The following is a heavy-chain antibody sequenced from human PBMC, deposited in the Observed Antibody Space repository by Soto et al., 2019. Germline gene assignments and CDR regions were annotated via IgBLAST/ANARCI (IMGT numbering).Heavy chain of an antibody. Sequence: PGGSLRLSCAASGFTFSSYAMSWVRQAPGKGLEWVSAISGSVGITYYADSVKGRFSIFRDISKNTLFLQMNSLRVEDTAVYYCAKYDFWSGYLFDYWGQGTLVTVSS. CDR3: AKYDFWSGYLFDY. D-gene: IGHD3-3*01. J-gene: IGHJ4*02. V-gene: IGHV3-23*01. CDR2: ISGSVGIT. CDR1: GFTFSSYA.